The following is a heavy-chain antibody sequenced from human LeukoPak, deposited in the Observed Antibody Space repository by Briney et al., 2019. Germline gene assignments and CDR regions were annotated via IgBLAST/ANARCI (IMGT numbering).Heavy chain of an antibody. CDR2: IYHSGST. Sequence: SETLSLTCAVSGYSISSGYYWGWIRQPPGKGLEWIGSIYHSGSTYYNPSLKSRFTISVDTSKNQFSLKLSSVTAADTAVYYCARDSGTIPSGGSDNWFDPWGQGTLVTVSS. CDR3: ARDSGTIPSGGSDNWFDP. CDR1: GYSISSGYY. D-gene: IGHD2-15*01. V-gene: IGHV4-38-2*02. J-gene: IGHJ5*02.